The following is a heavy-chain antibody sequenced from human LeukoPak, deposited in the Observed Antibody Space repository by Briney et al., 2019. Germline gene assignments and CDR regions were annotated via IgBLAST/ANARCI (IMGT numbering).Heavy chain of an antibody. D-gene: IGHD3-22*01. CDR2: IYYSGNT. V-gene: IGHV4-59*01. Sequence: PSETLSLTCTVSGSSISAYYWTRIRQSPGEGLEWIGNIYYSGNTNYNPSLKSRVTISVDTSKNLFSLKLSSVTAADTAVYYCARVDYYDNSGYFLFDYWGQGTLVTVSS. J-gene: IGHJ4*02. CDR1: GSSISAYY. CDR3: ARVDYYDNSGYFLFDY.